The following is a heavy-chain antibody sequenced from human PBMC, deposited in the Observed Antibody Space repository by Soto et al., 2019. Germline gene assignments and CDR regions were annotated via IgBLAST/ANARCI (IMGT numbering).Heavy chain of an antibody. CDR3: ARDSRTGYYYGMDV. CDR1: GYTFTGYY. J-gene: IGHJ6*02. Sequence: ASVKVSCKASGYTFTGYYMHWVRQAPGQGLEWMGWINPNSGGTNYAQKFQGWVTMTRDTSISTAYMELSRLRSDDTAVYYCARDSRTGYYYGMDVWGQGTTVTVSS. V-gene: IGHV1-2*04. CDR2: INPNSGGT. D-gene: IGHD2-8*02.